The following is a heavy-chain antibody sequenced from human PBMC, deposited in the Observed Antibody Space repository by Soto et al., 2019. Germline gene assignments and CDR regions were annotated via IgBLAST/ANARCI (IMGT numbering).Heavy chain of an antibody. CDR1: GASISSSNW. V-gene: IGHV4-4*02. D-gene: IGHD2-2*02. Sequence: SETLSLTCAVAGASISSSNWWSWFRQPPGKGLEWIGEIYHSGSTNYNPSLKSRVTISVDKSKNQFSLKLSSVTAADTAIYYCARVLCSITGCYSMSIDYWGQGTLVTVSS. CDR2: IYHSGST. J-gene: IGHJ4*01. CDR3: ARVLCSITGCYSMSIDY.